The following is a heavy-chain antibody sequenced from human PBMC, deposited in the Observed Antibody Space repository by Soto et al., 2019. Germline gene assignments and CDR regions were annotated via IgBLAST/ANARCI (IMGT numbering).Heavy chain of an antibody. D-gene: IGHD3-10*01. CDR3: ARDWEFGF. V-gene: IGHV1-46*01. Sequence: ASVKVSCKASGYPFSSYYMHWVRQAPGQGLGWMGVINPSGDSTTYAQKFQGRVTMTKDTSTSTLYMELSGLRSEDTAVYYCARDWEFGFWGQGTLVTVAS. CDR2: INPSGDST. CDR1: GYPFSSYY. J-gene: IGHJ4*02.